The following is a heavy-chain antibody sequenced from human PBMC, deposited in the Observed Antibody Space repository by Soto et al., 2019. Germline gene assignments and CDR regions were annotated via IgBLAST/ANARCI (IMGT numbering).Heavy chain of an antibody. V-gene: IGHV3-7*01. CDR3: ARNGDSEFDP. J-gene: IGHJ5*02. Sequence: GGSLRLSCAASGFTFSSYWMSWVRQASGKGLEWVANIKQDGSETYYVDSVKGRFTISRDNAKNSLFLQMNSLRAEDTALYYCARNGDSEFDPWGQGTLVTVSS. CDR2: IKQDGSET. CDR1: GFTFSSYW.